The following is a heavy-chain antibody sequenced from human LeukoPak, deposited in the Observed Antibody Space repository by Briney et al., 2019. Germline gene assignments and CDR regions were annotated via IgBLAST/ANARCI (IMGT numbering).Heavy chain of an antibody. CDR2: IIPILGIA. J-gene: IGHJ6*03. D-gene: IGHD6-6*01. CDR1: GGTFSSYA. V-gene: IGHV1-69*04. Sequence: SVKVSCKASGGTFSSYAISWVRQAPGQGLEWMGRIIPILGIANYAQKFQGRVTITADKSTSTAYMELSSLRSEDTAVYYCARVQSILYYYYYMDVWGKGTTVTVSS. CDR3: ARVQSILYYYYYMDV.